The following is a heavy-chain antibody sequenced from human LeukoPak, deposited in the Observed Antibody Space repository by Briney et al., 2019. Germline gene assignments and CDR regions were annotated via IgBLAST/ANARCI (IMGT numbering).Heavy chain of an antibody. Sequence: SETLSLTCTVSGSSISSGGYYWSWIRQHPGKGLEWIGYIYYSGSTYYNPSLKSRVTISVDTSKNQFSLKLSSVTAADTAVYYCARGITIFGVVPYYMDVWGKGTTVTVSS. CDR3: ARGITIFGVVPYYMDV. CDR2: IYYSGST. J-gene: IGHJ6*03. V-gene: IGHV4-31*03. D-gene: IGHD3-3*01. CDR1: GSSISSGGYY.